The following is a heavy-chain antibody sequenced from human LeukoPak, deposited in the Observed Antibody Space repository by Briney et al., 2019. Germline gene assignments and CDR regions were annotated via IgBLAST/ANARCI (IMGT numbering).Heavy chain of an antibody. V-gene: IGHV4-34*01. CDR3: ARERTYVAPGAFDI. D-gene: IGHD3-16*01. J-gene: IGHJ3*02. CDR1: GGSFSGYY. Sequence: SSETLSLTCAVYGGSFSGYYWSWIRQPPGKGLEWIGEINHSGSTNYNPSLKSRVTISVDTSKNQFSLKLSSVTAADTAVYYCARERTYVAPGAFDIWGQGTMVTVSS. CDR2: INHSGST.